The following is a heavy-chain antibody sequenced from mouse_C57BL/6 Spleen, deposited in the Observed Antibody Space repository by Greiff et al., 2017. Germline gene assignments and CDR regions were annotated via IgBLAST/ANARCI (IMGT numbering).Heavy chain of an antibody. CDR2: INPNNGGT. D-gene: IGHD1-1*01. CDR1: GYTFTDYY. J-gene: IGHJ2*01. V-gene: IGHV1-26*01. Sequence: VQLQQSGPELVKPGASVKISCKASGYTFTDYYMNWVKQSHGKSLEWIGDINPNNGGTSYNQKFKGKATLTVDKSSSTAYMELRSLTSEDSAVYYCARLGTTVPYFDYWGQGTTLTVSS. CDR3: ARLGTTVPYFDY.